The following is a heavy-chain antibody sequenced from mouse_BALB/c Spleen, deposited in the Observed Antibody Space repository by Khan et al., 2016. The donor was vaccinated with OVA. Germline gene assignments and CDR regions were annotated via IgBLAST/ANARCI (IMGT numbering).Heavy chain of an antibody. Sequence: VELVESGPGLVAPSQSLSITCTISGFSLTNYGVHWVRQPPGKGLEWLVVIWSDGRTTYNSALKSRLTISKDNSKSQVFLKMNRHQTDDTAMYFCARQPYYHYNIMDYWGQGTSVTVSS. D-gene: IGHD2-10*01. CDR3: ARQPYYHYNIMDY. CDR1: GFSLTNYG. CDR2: IWSDGRT. J-gene: IGHJ4*01. V-gene: IGHV2-6-1*01.